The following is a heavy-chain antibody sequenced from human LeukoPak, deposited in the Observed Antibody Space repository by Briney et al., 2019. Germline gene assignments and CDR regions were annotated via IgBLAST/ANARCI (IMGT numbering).Heavy chain of an antibody. J-gene: IGHJ4*02. D-gene: IGHD3-9*01. V-gene: IGHV3-30*18. CDR2: ISYDGSNK. CDR1: GFTFSSYG. CDR3: AKDNDNFDWLFHY. Sequence: GRSLRLSCAASGFTFSSYGMHWVRQAPGRGLEWVAVISYDGSNKYYADSVKGRFTISRDNSKNTLYLQMNSLRAEDTAVYYCAKDNDNFDWLFHYWGQGTLVTVSS.